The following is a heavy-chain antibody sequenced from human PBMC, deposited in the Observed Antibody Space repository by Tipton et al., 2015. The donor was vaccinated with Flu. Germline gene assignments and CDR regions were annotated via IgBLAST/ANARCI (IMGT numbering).Heavy chain of an antibody. J-gene: IGHJ3*02. CDR2: IKEDGSER. V-gene: IGHV3-7*01. Sequence: AVSGFSINNYWMSWVRQAPGKGPEWVANIKEDGSERNYVDSVKGRFTISRDNAKNSLYLQMNSLRAEDTAVYYCASTGIWGQGTMVTVSS. CDR3: ASTGI. D-gene: IGHD4-17*01. CDR1: GFSINNYW.